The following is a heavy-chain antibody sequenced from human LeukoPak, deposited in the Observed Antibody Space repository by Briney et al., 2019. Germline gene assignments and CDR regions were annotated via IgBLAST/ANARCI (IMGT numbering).Heavy chain of an antibody. Sequence: SETLSLTCTVSGGSISGYYWNWLRQPPGKGLAWTGEINHSGSTKYNPSLKSRVTISVDTSKNQFSLKLSSVTAADTAVYYCARMVRGVWVPNLRHYYFDYWGQGTLVTVSS. V-gene: IGHV4-34*01. D-gene: IGHD3-10*01. J-gene: IGHJ4*02. CDR3: ARMVRGVWVPNLRHYYFDY. CDR2: INHSGST. CDR1: GGSISGYY.